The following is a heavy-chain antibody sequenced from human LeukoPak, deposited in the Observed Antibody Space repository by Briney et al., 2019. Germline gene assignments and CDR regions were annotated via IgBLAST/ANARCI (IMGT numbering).Heavy chain of an antibody. CDR2: INAGNGNT. J-gene: IGHJ4*02. D-gene: IGHD6-19*01. CDR3: ATITGYSSGWYHFDY. V-gene: IGHV1-3*01. Sequence: ASVKVSCKASGYTFTSYAMHWVRQAPGQRLEWMGWINAGNGNTKYSQKFQGRVTITRDTSASTAYMELSSLRSEDTAVYYCATITGYSSGWYHFDYWGQGTLVTVSS. CDR1: GYTFTSYA.